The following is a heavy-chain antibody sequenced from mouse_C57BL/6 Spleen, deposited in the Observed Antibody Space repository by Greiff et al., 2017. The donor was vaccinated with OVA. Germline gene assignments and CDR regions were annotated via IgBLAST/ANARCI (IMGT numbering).Heavy chain of an antibody. CDR3: ARRAYYSNSAWFAY. J-gene: IGHJ3*01. Sequence: VQLKESGPELVKPGASVKIPCKASGYTFTDYNMDWVKQSHGKSLEWIGDINPNNGGTIYNQKFKGKATLTVDKSSSTAYMELRSLTSEDTAVYYCARRAYYSNSAWFAYWGQGTLVTVSA. D-gene: IGHD2-5*01. V-gene: IGHV1-18*01. CDR2: INPNNGGT. CDR1: GYTFTDYN.